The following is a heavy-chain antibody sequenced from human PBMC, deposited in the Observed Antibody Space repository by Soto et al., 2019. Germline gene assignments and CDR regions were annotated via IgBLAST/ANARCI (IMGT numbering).Heavy chain of an antibody. D-gene: IGHD2-2*01. CDR3: AKLGCSSTSCYDLYYYYYYMDV. CDR1: GFTFSSYA. Sequence: GGSLRLSCAASGFTFSSYAMSWVRQAPGKGLEWVSAISGSGGSTYYADSVKGRFTISRDNSKNTLYLQMNSLRAEDTAVYYCAKLGCSSTSCYDLYYYYYYMDVWGKGTTVTVSS. CDR2: ISGSGGST. V-gene: IGHV3-23*01. J-gene: IGHJ6*03.